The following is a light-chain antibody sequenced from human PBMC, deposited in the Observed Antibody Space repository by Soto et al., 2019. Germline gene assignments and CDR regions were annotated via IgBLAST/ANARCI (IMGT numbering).Light chain of an antibody. CDR2: DNN. CDR3: ATWDGSLPGEV. Sequence: SVLTQSPSVSAAPGQKVNISCSGSSSNIGNNYVSWYQQLPGTAPKLLIYDNNKRPSGIPDRFSGSKSGTSGTLDITGLQTGDEADYYCATWDGSLPGEVFGGGTQLTVL. J-gene: IGLJ2*01. CDR1: SSNIGNNY. V-gene: IGLV1-51*01.